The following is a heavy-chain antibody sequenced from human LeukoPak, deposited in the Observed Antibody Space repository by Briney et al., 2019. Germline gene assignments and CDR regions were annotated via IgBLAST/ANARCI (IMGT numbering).Heavy chain of an antibody. D-gene: IGHD2-21*02. CDR1: GGSFSGYY. CDR3: ARALAYCGGDCYPDAFDI. CDR2: INHSGST. Sequence: SETLSLTCAVYGGSFSGYYWSWIRQPPGKGLEWIGEINHSGSTNYNPSLKSRVTISVDTSKNQFSLKLSSVTAADTAVYYCARALAYCGGDCYPDAFDIWGQGTMVTVSS. V-gene: IGHV4-34*01. J-gene: IGHJ3*02.